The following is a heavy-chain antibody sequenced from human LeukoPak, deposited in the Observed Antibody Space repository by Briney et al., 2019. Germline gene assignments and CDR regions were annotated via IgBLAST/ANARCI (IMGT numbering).Heavy chain of an antibody. CDR1: GFTFSSYA. V-gene: IGHV3-23*01. Sequence: PWRSLRLSCAASGFTFSSYAMSWVRQAPGKGLEWVSAISGSGGSTYYADSVKGRFTISRDNSKNTLYLQMNSLRAEDTAVYYCAKDYYDSSGYSYYFDYWGQGTLVTVSS. CDR2: ISGSGGST. CDR3: AKDYYDSSGYSYYFDY. D-gene: IGHD3-22*01. J-gene: IGHJ4*02.